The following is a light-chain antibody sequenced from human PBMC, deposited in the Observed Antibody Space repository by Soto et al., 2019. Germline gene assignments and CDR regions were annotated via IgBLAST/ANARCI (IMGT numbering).Light chain of an antibody. CDR1: SGHSSYA. V-gene: IGLV4-69*01. CDR2: LNSDGNH. J-gene: IGLJ2*01. Sequence: QPVLTQSPSASASLGASVKLTCTLSSGHSSYAIAWHQQQPEKGPRYLMKLNSDGNHSKGDGIPDRFSGSSSGAERYLTISSLQSEDEADYYCQTWGTDIVVFGGGTKLTVL. CDR3: QTWGTDIVV.